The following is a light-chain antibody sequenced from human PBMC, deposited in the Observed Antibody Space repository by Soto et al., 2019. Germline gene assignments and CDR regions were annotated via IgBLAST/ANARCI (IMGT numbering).Light chain of an antibody. Sequence: DIHMTQSPSSLSASVGDRVNISCRASQSVYTSLNWFQQKPAKAPTLLIYAASRLQSGVPSKFSGGGSGTDFTLTISSLQPEDFATYYCQQSYNSPRTFGQGTKVEMK. CDR1: QSVYTS. CDR2: AAS. V-gene: IGKV1-39*01. CDR3: QQSYNSPRT. J-gene: IGKJ1*01.